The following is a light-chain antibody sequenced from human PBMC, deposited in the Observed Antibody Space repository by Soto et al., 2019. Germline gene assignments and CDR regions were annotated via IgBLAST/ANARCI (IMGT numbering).Light chain of an antibody. CDR2: DVT. J-gene: IGLJ1*01. CDR1: SSDVGGYNY. CDR3: SSYTSRSTLYV. V-gene: IGLV2-14*03. Sequence: QSALTQPASVSGSPGQSITISCTGTSSDVGGYNYVSWYQHHPGKAPELMIYDVTNRPSGVSNRFSGSKSGNTASLTISGLQAEDEADYYCSSYTSRSTLYVFGTGTKVTVL.